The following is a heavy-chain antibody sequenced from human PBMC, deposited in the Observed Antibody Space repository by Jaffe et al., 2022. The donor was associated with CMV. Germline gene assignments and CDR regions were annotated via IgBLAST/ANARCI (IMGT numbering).Heavy chain of an antibody. V-gene: IGHV1-69*09. D-gene: IGHD1-1*01. Sequence: QVQLVQSGAEVKKPGSSVKVSCKASGGTFSSYAISWVRQAPGQGLEWMGRIIPILGIANYAQKFQGRVTITADKSTSTAYMELSSLRSEDTAVYYCARSRGEDWNDLSFDYWGQGTLVTVSS. CDR1: GGTFSSYA. CDR2: IIPILGIA. CDR3: ARSRGEDWNDLSFDY. J-gene: IGHJ4*02.